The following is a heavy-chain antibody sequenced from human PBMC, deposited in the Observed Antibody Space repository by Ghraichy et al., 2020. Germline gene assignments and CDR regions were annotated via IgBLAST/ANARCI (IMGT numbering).Heavy chain of an antibody. V-gene: IGHV4-34*01. CDR2: INHSGST. Sequence: SETLSLTCAVYGGSFSGYYWSWIRQPPGKGLEWIGEINHSGSTNYNPSLKSRVTISVDTSKNQFSLKLSSVTAADTAVYYCARGKDILTGYYEVDYWGQGTLVTVSS. CDR1: GGSFSGYY. CDR3: ARGKDILTGYYEVDY. D-gene: IGHD3-9*01. J-gene: IGHJ4*02.